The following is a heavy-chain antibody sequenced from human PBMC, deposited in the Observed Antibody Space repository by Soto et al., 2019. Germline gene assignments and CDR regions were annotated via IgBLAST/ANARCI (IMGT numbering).Heavy chain of an antibody. V-gene: IGHV1-69*10. CDR2: SIPIFGIA. D-gene: IGHD3-10*01. CDR1: GGTFSSYA. CDR3: ARYLFVSGGLGSYFDY. J-gene: IGHJ4*02. Sequence: ASVKVSCKASGGTFSSYAISWVRQAPGQGLEWMGGSIPIFGIANYAQKFQGRVTITADKSTSTAYMELSSLRSEDTAVYYCARYLFVSGGLGSYFDYWGQGTLVTVSS.